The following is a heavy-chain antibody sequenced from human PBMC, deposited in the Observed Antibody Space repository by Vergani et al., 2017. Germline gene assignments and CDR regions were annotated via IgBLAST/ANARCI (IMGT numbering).Heavy chain of an antibody. J-gene: IGHJ6*02. V-gene: IGHV3-23*01. CDR2: ISGSGGTT. CDR3: ASGGDYYYCGMDV. D-gene: IGHD3-10*01. Sequence: EVQLLESGGGLVQPGGSLRLSCAASGFTFTTYAMSWVRQAPGKGLEWVSAISGSGGTTYYADSVKGRCTIYRDNSKNTLYLQMNSLRAEDTAVYYCASGGDYYYCGMDVWGQGTTVTVSS. CDR1: GFTFTTYA.